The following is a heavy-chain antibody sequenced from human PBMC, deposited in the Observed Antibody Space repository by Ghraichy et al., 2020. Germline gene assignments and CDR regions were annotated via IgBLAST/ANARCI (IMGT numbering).Heavy chain of an antibody. D-gene: IGHD2-2*01. V-gene: IGHV1-8*01. J-gene: IGHJ6*02. Sequence: ASVKVSCKASGYTFTSYDINWVRQATGQGLEWMGWMNPNSGNTGYAQKFQGRVTMTRNTSISTAYMELSSLRSEDTAVYYCARGFGCSSTSCYYYYGMDVRGQGTTVTVSS. CDR2: MNPNSGNT. CDR1: GYTFTSYD. CDR3: ARGFGCSSTSCYYYYGMDV.